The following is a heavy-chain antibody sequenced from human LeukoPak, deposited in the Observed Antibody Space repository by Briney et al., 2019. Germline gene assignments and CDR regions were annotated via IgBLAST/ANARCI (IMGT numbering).Heavy chain of an antibody. V-gene: IGHV3-30-3*01. Sequence: GGSLRLSCAASGFTFSSYAIHWVRQAPGKGLEWVAVISYDGSNKYYADSVKGRFTISRDNSKNTLYLQMNSLRVEDTAIYYCARAADPFDFWGQGTLVTVSS. CDR2: ISYDGSNK. CDR3: ARAADPFDF. D-gene: IGHD6-19*01. J-gene: IGHJ4*02. CDR1: GFTFSSYA.